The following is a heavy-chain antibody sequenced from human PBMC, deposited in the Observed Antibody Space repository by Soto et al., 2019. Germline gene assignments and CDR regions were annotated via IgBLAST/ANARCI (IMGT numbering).Heavy chain of an antibody. CDR1: GFTFSSYA. J-gene: IGHJ3*02. D-gene: IGHD3-10*01. CDR3: ATYGAFDI. V-gene: IGHV3-64*01. CDR2: ISSNGGST. Sequence: PGGSLRLSCAASGFTFSSYAMHWVRQAPGKGLEYVSAISSNGGSTYYANSVKGRFTISRDNSKNTLYLQMGSLRAEDMAVYYCATYGAFDIWGQGTMVTVSS.